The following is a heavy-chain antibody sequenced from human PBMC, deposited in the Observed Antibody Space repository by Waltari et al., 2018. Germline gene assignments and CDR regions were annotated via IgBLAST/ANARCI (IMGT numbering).Heavy chain of an antibody. CDR1: GFSVGTYW. D-gene: IGHD6-19*01. V-gene: IGHV3-74*01. CDR3: ARNKGWYGDGYFDY. CDR2: SRSDGST. Sequence: EVQLVESAGGLVQPGGSLRLSCAVFGFSVGTYWLCWVRQAPGKGRVWVSRSRSDGSTNYADSVKGRFTVSRDNARNTVDLQMSSLRADDTAVYYCARNKGWYGDGYFDYWGQGTLVSVSS. J-gene: IGHJ4*02.